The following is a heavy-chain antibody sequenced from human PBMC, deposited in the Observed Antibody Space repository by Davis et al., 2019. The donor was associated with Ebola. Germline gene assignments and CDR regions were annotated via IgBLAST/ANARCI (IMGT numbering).Heavy chain of an antibody. CDR3: ARATDALDY. D-gene: IGHD5-12*01. Sequence: GESLKISCAASGFTFSSYGMHWVRQAPGKGLEWVAVIWYDGSNKYYADSVKGRFTISRDNSKNTLYLQMNSLRAEDTAVYYCARATDALDYWGQGTLVTVSS. J-gene: IGHJ4*02. CDR2: IWYDGSNK. V-gene: IGHV3-33*01. CDR1: GFTFSSYG.